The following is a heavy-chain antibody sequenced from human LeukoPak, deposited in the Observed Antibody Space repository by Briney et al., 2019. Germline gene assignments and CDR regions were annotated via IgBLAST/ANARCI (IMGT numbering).Heavy chain of an antibody. J-gene: IGHJ3*02. Sequence: PGESLKISCKGSGYSFTSYWIGWVRQMPGKGLEWMGIIYPGDSDTRYSPSFQGQVTISADKSISTAYLQWSSLKASDTAMYYCARLRITMIVVAKGDAFDIWGQGTMVTVSS. D-gene: IGHD3-22*01. CDR1: GYSFTSYW. CDR3: ARLRITMIVVAKGDAFDI. CDR2: IYPGDSDT. V-gene: IGHV5-51*01.